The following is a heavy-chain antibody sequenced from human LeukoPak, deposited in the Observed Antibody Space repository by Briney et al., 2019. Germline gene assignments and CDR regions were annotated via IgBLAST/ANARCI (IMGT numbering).Heavy chain of an antibody. Sequence: SETLSLTCTVSGGSISSYYWGWIRQPAGKGLEWIGHIYNSGSTNYNPSLKGRVTISVDTSKNQFSLKLSSVTAADTAVYYCARRGIYYYGSGSSFDYWGQGTLVTVSS. CDR1: GGSISSYY. CDR3: ARRGIYYYGSGSSFDY. V-gene: IGHV4-4*07. D-gene: IGHD3-10*01. J-gene: IGHJ4*02. CDR2: IYNSGST.